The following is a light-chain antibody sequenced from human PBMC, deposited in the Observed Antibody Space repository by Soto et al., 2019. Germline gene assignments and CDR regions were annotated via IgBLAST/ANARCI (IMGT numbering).Light chain of an antibody. Sequence: EIVLTQSPVTLSLSTGERATLSCRASQSVSRNLAWYQQKPGQAPMLLIYDASNRATGIPARFSGSGSGTDFTLTISSLEPEDFAVYYCQQRTNWPLTFGGGTMVEI. CDR1: QSVSRN. V-gene: IGKV3-11*01. CDR3: QQRTNWPLT. J-gene: IGKJ4*01. CDR2: DAS.